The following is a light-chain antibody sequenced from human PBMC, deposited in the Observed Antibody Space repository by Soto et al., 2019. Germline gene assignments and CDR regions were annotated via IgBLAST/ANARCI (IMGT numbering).Light chain of an antibody. CDR2: RAS. Sequence: DIQMTQSPSSLSASVGDRVTITCRASQIINTWLAWYQQKPGKAPKLLIYRASNLVNGVPSRLSGSGSGTEFTLTISSLQPDDFSIYDCQQYETYSGTFGPGTKVDL. CDR3: QQYETYSGT. J-gene: IGKJ3*01. V-gene: IGKV1-5*03. CDR1: QIINTW.